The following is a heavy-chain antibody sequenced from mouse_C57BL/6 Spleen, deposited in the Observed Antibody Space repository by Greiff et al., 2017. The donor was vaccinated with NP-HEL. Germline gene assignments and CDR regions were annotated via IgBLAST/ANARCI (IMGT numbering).Heavy chain of an antibody. CDR1: GYTFTDYN. D-gene: IGHD1-1*01. J-gene: IGHJ4*01. V-gene: IGHV1-22*01. CDR3: AREYYGGYAMDY. Sequence: VQLQQSGPELVKPGASVKMSCRASGYTFTDYNMHWVKQSHGKSLEWIGYINPNNGGTSYNQKFKGKATLTVNKSSSTAYMELRSLTSEDSAVYYCAREYYGGYAMDYWGQGTSVTVSS. CDR2: INPNNGGT.